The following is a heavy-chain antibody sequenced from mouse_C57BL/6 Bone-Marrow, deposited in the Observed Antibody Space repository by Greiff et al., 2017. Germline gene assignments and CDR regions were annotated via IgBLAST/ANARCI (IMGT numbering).Heavy chain of an antibody. V-gene: IGHV1-64*01. CDR2: IHPNSGST. J-gene: IGHJ3*01. D-gene: IGHD2-2*01. CDR1: GYTFTSYW. CDR3: AREGVIYYGYGGFAY. Sequence: QVQLQQPGAELVKPGASVKLSCKASGYTFTSYWMHWVKQRPGQGLEWIGMIHPNSGSTNYNEKFKSKATLTVDKSSSTAYMQLSSLTSEDSAVYYCAREGVIYYGYGGFAYWGQGTLVTVSA.